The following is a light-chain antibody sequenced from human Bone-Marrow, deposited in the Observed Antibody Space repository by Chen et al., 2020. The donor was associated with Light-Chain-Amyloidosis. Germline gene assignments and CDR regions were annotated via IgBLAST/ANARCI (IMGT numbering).Light chain of an antibody. CDR2: GAS. V-gene: IGKV3-20*01. CDR3: QQYGSWIT. CDR1: PSVSSSY. J-gene: IGKJ5*01. Sequence: EIVLTQSPGTLSLSPGDRATRSCMASPSVSSSYLAWYQQKPGQAPRLLIYGASSRATGIPDRFSGSGSGTDCTLTISRLEPEDLAVYYCQQYGSWITFGQGTRLEIK.